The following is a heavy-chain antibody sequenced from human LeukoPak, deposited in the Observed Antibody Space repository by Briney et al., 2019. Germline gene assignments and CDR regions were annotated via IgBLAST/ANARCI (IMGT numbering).Heavy chain of an antibody. D-gene: IGHD6-13*01. V-gene: IGHV3-7*01. CDR1: GFTFSTYW. CDR3: AREVYSSSRPANAFDI. CDR2: IMQDGSEK. J-gene: IGHJ3*02. Sequence: GGSLRLSCLGSGFTFSTYWMSWVRQAPGKGMEWVANIMQDGSEKNYVDSVKGRFTISRDNARNSLYLQMSSLGAEDTAVYYCAREVYSSSRPANAFDIWGQGTVVTVSS.